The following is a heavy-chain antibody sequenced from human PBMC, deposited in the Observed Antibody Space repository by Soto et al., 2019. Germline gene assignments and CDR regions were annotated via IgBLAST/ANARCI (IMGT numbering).Heavy chain of an antibody. D-gene: IGHD6-13*01. CDR2: INAANGDT. Sequence: EASVKVSCKASGYTFTSYGMHWVRQAPGERLEWMGWINAANGDTKYSPKFQGRVTITRDTSASTAYMELSSLRSEDTAVYYCVRRHVSATGIDWFDPWGQGTLVTVSS. V-gene: IGHV1-3*01. CDR3: VRRHVSATGIDWFDP. J-gene: IGHJ5*02. CDR1: GYTFTSYG.